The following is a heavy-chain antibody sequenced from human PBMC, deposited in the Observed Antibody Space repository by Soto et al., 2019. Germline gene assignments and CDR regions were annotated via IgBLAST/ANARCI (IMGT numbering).Heavy chain of an antibody. CDR1: GGSISSGGYY. Sequence: PSETLSLTCTVSGGSISSGGYYWRWIRQHPGKGLEWIGYIYYSGSTYYNPSLKSRVTISVDTSKNQFSLKLSSVTAADTAVYYCARSWIQLWFTFDYWGQGTLVTVS. V-gene: IGHV4-31*03. J-gene: IGHJ4*02. D-gene: IGHD5-18*01. CDR2: IYYSGST. CDR3: ARSWIQLWFTFDY.